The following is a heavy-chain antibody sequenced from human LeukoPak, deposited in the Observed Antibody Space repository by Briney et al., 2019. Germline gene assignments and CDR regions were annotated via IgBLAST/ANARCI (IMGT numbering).Heavy chain of an antibody. J-gene: IGHJ4*02. CDR2: IYSGGST. CDR1: GFTVSSNY. V-gene: IGHV3-53*01. D-gene: IGHD3-3*01. Sequence: GGSLRLSCAASGFTVSSNYMSWVRQAPGKGLEWVSVIYSGGSTYYADSVKGRFTISRDNSKNTLYLQMNSLRAEDTAVYYCARGGVEYYDFWSGYYTPVYFDYWGQGTLVTVSS. CDR3: ARGGVEYYDFWSGYYTPVYFDY.